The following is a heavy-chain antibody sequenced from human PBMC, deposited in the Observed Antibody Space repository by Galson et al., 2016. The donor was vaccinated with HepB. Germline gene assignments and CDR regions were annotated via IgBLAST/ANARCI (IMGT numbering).Heavy chain of an antibody. CDR1: GGSVSSGGYY. J-gene: IGHJ4*02. V-gene: IGHV4-61*08. Sequence: SETLSLTCTVSGGSVSSGGYYWSWIRQPPGKGLEWIGYNGGTNENPSLKSRVTISVDRSKNQFSLRLRSVTAADTAIYYCAREGSSGAFDYWGQGTLVTVSS. CDR3: AREGSSGAFDY. D-gene: IGHD3-22*01. CDR2: NGGT.